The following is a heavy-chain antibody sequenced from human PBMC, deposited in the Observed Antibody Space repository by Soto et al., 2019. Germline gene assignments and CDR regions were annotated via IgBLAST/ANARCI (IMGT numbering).Heavy chain of an antibody. D-gene: IGHD2-21*02. J-gene: IGHJ4*02. Sequence: PSETLSLTCAVYGGSFSGYYWSWIRQPPGKGLEWIGEINHSGSTNYNPSLKSRVTISVDTSKNQFSLKLSSVTAADTAVYYCAGTMVVTAVTPFDYWGQGTLVTVSS. CDR2: INHSGST. CDR3: AGTMVVTAVTPFDY. V-gene: IGHV4-34*01. CDR1: GGSFSGYY.